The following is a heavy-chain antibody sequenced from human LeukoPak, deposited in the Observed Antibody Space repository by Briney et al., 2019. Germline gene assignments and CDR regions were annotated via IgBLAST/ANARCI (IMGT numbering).Heavy chain of an antibody. V-gene: IGHV3-30*18. CDR1: GFGFSSYG. J-gene: IGHJ4*02. D-gene: IGHD3-16*01. CDR3: AKNEFGQYQY. CDR2: ISSDGRYK. Sequence: PGRSLRLSCSASGFGFSSYGIHWVRQAPGKGLEWVAVISSDGRYKHYGDSVKGRFTISRDNSESSLYLQMNSLRAEDTAVYYCAKNEFGQYQYWGQGTLVTVSS.